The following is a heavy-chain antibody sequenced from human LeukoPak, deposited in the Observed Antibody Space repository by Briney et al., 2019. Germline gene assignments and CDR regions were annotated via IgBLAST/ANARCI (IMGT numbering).Heavy chain of an antibody. Sequence: SESLSLTCTVSGGSISSYYWSWIRQPPGKGLEWIGYIYYSGSTKYNPSFNSRVTMSVDTSKNQFSLKLTSVTAADTAVYFCAREGTTGWAFWGQETLVTVSS. V-gene: IGHV4-59*01. CDR3: AREGTTGWAF. CDR1: GGSISSYY. J-gene: IGHJ4*02. CDR2: IYYSGST. D-gene: IGHD1-1*01.